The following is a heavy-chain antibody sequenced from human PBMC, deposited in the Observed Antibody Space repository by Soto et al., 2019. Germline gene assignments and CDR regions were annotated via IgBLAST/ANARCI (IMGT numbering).Heavy chain of an antibody. J-gene: IGHJ4*02. Sequence: EVQVVESGGGLVQPGGSLRLSCAASGFTVSNFYMTWVRQAPGKGLEWVSVISSDDRTYYADSVKCRFTISRDNSTNTPYLEMSSLRAEDTAVYYCARDIFGGSYDFWHGGQGTLVTVSS. CDR3: ARDIFGGSYDFWH. D-gene: IGHD3-3*01. CDR2: ISSDDRT. CDR1: GFTVSNFY. V-gene: IGHV3-66*01.